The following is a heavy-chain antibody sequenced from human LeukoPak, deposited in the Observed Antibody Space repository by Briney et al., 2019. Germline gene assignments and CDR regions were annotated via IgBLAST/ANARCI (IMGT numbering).Heavy chain of an antibody. CDR1: GFTFSSFS. V-gene: IGHV3-21*01. Sequence: GSLRLSCEASGFTFSSFSMNWVRQSPEKGLEWVSPITAGSSHIFYGDSMKGRFTISRDNAKNSLYLQMNSLRADDSAVYYCARDPNSKIGAFDLWGQGTMVTVSS. CDR3: ARDPNSKIGAFDL. CDR2: ITAGSSHI. J-gene: IGHJ3*01. D-gene: IGHD2/OR15-2a*01.